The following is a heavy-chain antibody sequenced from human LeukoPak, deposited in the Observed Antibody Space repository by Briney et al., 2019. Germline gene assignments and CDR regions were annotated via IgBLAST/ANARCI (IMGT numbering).Heavy chain of an antibody. J-gene: IGHJ3*02. Sequence: GGSLRLSCAASGFTFSSYSMNWVRQAPGKGLEWVSSISSSSSYIYYADSVKGRFTISRDNAKNSLYLQMNSLRAEDTAVYYCARGDNSGSYPGAFDIWRQGTMVTVSS. V-gene: IGHV3-21*01. CDR2: ISSSSSYI. CDR3: ARGDNSGSYPGAFDI. CDR1: GFTFSSYS. D-gene: IGHD1-26*01.